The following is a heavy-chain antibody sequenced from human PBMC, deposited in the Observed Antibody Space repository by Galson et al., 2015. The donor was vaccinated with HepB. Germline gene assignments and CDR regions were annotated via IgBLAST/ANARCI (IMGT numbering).Heavy chain of an antibody. CDR2: IIPIFGTA. V-gene: IGHV1-69*13. CDR3: ARDSGSYLFDY. D-gene: IGHD1-26*01. CDR1: GYTFTSYA. Sequence: SVKVSCKASGYTFTSYAMNWVRQAPGQGLEWMGGIIPIFGTANYAQKFQGRVTITADESTSTAYMELSSLRSEDTAVYYCARDSGSYLFDYWGQGTLVTVSS. J-gene: IGHJ4*02.